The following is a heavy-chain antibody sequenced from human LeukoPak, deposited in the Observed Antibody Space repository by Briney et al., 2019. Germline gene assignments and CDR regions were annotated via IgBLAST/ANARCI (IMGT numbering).Heavy chain of an antibody. V-gene: IGHV3-11*06. Sequence: GGSLRLSCAASGFTFSDYYMNWIRQAPGKGLEWVSYISGSGSGANYADSVKGRFTISRDNAKNSLYLQMNSLRAEDTAVYYCARDSYCSGGSCFLTTLYWGQGTLVTVSS. CDR2: ISGSGSGA. D-gene: IGHD2-15*01. CDR3: ARDSYCSGGSCFLTTLY. CDR1: GFTFSDYY. J-gene: IGHJ4*02.